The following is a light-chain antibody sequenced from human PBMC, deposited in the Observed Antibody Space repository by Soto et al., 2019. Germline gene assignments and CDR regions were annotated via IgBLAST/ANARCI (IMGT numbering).Light chain of an antibody. CDR3: SSYTSSSNYV. J-gene: IGLJ1*01. V-gene: IGLV1-40*01. CDR1: TSNLGAGYD. CDR2: GNR. Sequence: QSVLTQPPSVSGAPGQRVTLSCTGNTSNLGAGYDVHWYQQLPGAAPKLVIFGNRNRPSGVPERFSGSKSGTSASLAITGLQAEDEADYYCSSYTSSSNYVFGTGTKVTVL.